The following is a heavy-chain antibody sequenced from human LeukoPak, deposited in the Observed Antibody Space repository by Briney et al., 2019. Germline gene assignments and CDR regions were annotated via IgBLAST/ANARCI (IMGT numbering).Heavy chain of an antibody. CDR3: AVAYYYYNLDV. CDR2: INHSGST. CDR1: GGSISNYY. V-gene: IGHV4-34*01. D-gene: IGHD5-12*01. Sequence: MPSETLSLTCTVSGGSISNYYWSWIRQPPGKGLEWIGEINHSGSTNYNPSLKSRITISVDTSKNHFSLRLSSVTAADTAVYYCAVAYYYYNLDVWGQGTTVTVSS. J-gene: IGHJ6*02.